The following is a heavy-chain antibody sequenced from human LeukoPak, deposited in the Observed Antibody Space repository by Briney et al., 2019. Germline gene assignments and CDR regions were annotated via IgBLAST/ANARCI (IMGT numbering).Heavy chain of an antibody. CDR2: ISGSGGST. J-gene: IGHJ4*02. CDR1: GFTFSSYA. Sequence: PGGSLRLSCAASGFTFSSYAMSWVRQAPGKGLAWVSAISGSGGSTYYADSVKGRFTISRDNSKNTLYLQMNSLRAEDTAVYYCAKAGAVVVVAAKYFDYWGQGTLVTVSS. CDR3: AKAGAVVVVAAKYFDY. D-gene: IGHD2-15*01. V-gene: IGHV3-23*01.